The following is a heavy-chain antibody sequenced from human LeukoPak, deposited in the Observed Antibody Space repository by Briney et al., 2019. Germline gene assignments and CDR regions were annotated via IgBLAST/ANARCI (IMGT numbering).Heavy chain of an antibody. CDR1: GFTVSSNY. J-gene: IGHJ4*02. CDR2: IYRGGGT. V-gene: IGHV3-66*01. D-gene: IGHD4-17*01. Sequence: GGSLRLSCAASGFTVSSNYMSWVRQAPGKGLEWVSVIYRGGGTFYADSVKGRFTISRDISKNTVYLQMNSLRAEDTVVYYCANGDYDGFGGYLGQGTLVTVSS. CDR3: ANGDYDGFGGY.